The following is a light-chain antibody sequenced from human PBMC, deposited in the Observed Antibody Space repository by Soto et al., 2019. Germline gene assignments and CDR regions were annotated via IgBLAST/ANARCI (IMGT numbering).Light chain of an antibody. Sequence: DIVMTQSPLSLPVSPGEPASISCRSSQSLLHTYGNNYLDWYLQKAGQSPQLLIYLGSNRASGVPDRFSGSGSGTDFTLKISSVEAEDVGVYYCMQALQTPITFGQGTRLEI. J-gene: IGKJ5*01. V-gene: IGKV2-28*01. CDR1: QSLLHTYGNNY. CDR2: LGS. CDR3: MQALQTPIT.